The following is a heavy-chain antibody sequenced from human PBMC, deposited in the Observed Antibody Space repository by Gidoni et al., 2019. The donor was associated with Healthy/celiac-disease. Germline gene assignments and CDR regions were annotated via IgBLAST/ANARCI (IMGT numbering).Heavy chain of an antibody. V-gene: IGHV3-23*01. CDR1: GFTFSSYA. Sequence: EVQLLESGGGLVQPGGALRLSCEASGFTFSSYAMSWVRQAPGKGLEWVSAISGSGGSTYYADSVKGRFTISRDNSKNTLYLQMNSLRVEDTAVYYCAKELEHPLGNWFDPWGQGTLVTVSS. D-gene: IGHD1-1*01. CDR3: AKELEHPLGNWFDP. CDR2: ISGSGGST. J-gene: IGHJ5*02.